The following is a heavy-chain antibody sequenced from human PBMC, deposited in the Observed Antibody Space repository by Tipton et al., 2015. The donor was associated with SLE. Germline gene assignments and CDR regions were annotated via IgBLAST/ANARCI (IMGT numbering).Heavy chain of an antibody. CDR2: ISSNNYYL. J-gene: IGHJ4*02. Sequence: SLRLSCAASGFSLSGYTMSWVRQAPGKGLEWVSSISSNNYYLYYADSVRGRFTMSRDNAGNSLNLQMNSLRADDTGVYYCARDGSKYDFWSGSRGINYFDSWGQGTLVTVSS. D-gene: IGHD3-3*01. CDR1: GFSLSGYT. V-gene: IGHV3-21*01. CDR3: ARDGSKYDFWSGSRGINYFDS.